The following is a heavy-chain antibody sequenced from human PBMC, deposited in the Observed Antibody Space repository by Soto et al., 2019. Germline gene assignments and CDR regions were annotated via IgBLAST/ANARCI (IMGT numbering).Heavy chain of an antibody. D-gene: IGHD2-15*01. Sequence: QVQLVQSGAEVKKPGSSVKVSCKASGGTFSSYAISWVRQAPGQGLEWMGGIIPIFGTANYAQKFQGRVTMTEDKSTRKAYMERSCLRSEDGAVYYCARKKGYGGGGSCYSFDSWGQGTLVTFSS. CDR3: ARKKGYGGGGSCYSFDS. J-gene: IGHJ5*01. CDR1: GGTFSSYA. CDR2: IIPIFGTA. V-gene: IGHV1-69*06.